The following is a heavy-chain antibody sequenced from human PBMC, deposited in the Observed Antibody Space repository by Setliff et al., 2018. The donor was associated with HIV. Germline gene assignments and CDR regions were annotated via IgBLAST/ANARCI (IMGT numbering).Heavy chain of an antibody. J-gene: IGHJ5*02. CDR1: GESFSAYF. CDR3: ARRVYYDFWSGYYLSISKWFDP. D-gene: IGHD3-3*01. V-gene: IGHV4-34*01. Sequence: ASETLSLTCAVYGESFSAYFWNWIRQPPGKGLEWIGEINHSGNTNYNPSLRSRVTTSVDTSKNQFSLKLRSVTAADTAVYYCARRVYYDFWSGYYLSISKWFDPWGQGILVTVSS. CDR2: INHSGNT.